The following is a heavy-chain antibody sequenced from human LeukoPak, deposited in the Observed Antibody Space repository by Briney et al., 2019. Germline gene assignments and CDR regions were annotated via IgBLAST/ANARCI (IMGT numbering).Heavy chain of an antibody. Sequence: PSQTLSLTCTVSGGSISSGSYYWSWIRQPPGKGLEWIGYIYYSGSTNYNPSLKSRVTISVDTSKNQFSLKLTSVTTGDTAVYYCARLRSGLRNLDHWGQGTLVTVSS. CDR3: ARLRSGLRNLDH. D-gene: IGHD1-14*01. CDR1: GGSISSGSYY. V-gene: IGHV4-61*01. CDR2: IYYSGST. J-gene: IGHJ4*02.